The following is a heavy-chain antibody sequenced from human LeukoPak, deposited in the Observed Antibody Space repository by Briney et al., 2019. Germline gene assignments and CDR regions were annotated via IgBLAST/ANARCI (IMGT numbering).Heavy chain of an antibody. CDR2: ISVSGSP. J-gene: IGHJ6*03. V-gene: IGHV3-23*01. CDR3: ARSKAVVPASSGYYYYYMDV. D-gene: IGHD2-2*01. Sequence: QPGGSLRLSCAASGFTSSSCAMSWVRQAPGKGLEWVSGISVSGSPYYADSVKGRFTISRDNSKNALFLQMNSLRVEDTAVYYCARSKAVVPASSGYYYYYMDVWGKGTTVTVSS. CDR1: GFTSSSCA.